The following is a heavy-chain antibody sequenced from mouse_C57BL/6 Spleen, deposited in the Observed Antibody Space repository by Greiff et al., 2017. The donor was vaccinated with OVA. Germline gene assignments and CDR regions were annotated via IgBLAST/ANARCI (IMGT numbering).Heavy chain of an antibody. Sequence: EVQLQQSGPELVKPGASVKISCKTSEYTFTDYYMNWVKQSHGKSLEWIGDINPNNGGTNYNQRFKGKATLTVDKSSSTAYMELRSLTSEDSAVYYCARRRGSSHRWYFDVWGTGTTVTVSS. CDR1: EYTFTDYY. J-gene: IGHJ1*03. CDR2: INPNNGGT. CDR3: ARRRGSSHRWYFDV. V-gene: IGHV1-26*01. D-gene: IGHD1-1*01.